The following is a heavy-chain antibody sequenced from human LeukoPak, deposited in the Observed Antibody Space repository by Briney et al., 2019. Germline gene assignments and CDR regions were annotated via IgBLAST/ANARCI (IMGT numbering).Heavy chain of an antibody. V-gene: IGHV3-53*01. CDR1: GFTVSSNY. Sequence: GGSLRLSCAASGFTVSSNYMSWVRQAPGKGLEWVSVIYSGGSTYYADSVKGRFTISRDNSKNTLYFQMNSLRAEDTAVYYCARLDYSGSFYFDYWGQGTLVTVSS. J-gene: IGHJ4*02. CDR2: IYSGGST. CDR3: ARLDYSGSFYFDY. D-gene: IGHD1-26*01.